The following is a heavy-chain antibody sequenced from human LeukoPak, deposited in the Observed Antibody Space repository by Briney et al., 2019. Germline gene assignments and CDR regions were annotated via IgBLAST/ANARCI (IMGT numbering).Heavy chain of an antibody. CDR1: GYTFTGYY. J-gene: IGHJ3*02. CDR3: ALTIAVAVTGGAFDI. Sequence: ASVKVSCKASGYTFTGYYMHWVRQAPGQGLEWMGWINPNSGGTNYAQKFQGRVTMTRDTSISTAYMELSRLRSDDTAVYYCALTIAVAVTGGAFDIWGQGTMVTVSS. V-gene: IGHV1-2*02. CDR2: INPNSGGT. D-gene: IGHD6-19*01.